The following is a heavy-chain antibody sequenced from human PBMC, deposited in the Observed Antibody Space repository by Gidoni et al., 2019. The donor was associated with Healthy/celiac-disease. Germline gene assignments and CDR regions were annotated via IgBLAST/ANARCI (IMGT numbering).Heavy chain of an antibody. CDR2: LYYSART. CDR3: ARSAYYSDSSGYRQHFAY. Sequence: QVQLQESGPGLVKHSETLSLTCTVSGGSISSSYWSWIRHAPGKGLEWIGYLYYSARTNYNPALTIRVTISVDTSKHQFSLTLSSVTAADTAVYYCARSAYYSDSSGYRQHFAYWGQGTLVTVSS. V-gene: IGHV4-59*01. D-gene: IGHD3-22*01. J-gene: IGHJ4*02. CDR1: GGSISSSY.